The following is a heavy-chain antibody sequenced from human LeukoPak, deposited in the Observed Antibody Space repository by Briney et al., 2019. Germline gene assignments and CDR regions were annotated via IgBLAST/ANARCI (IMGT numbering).Heavy chain of an antibody. V-gene: IGHV3-30*18. Sequence: GRPLRLSCAASGFTFSSYGMHWVRQAPGKGLEWVAVISYDGSNKYYADSVKGRFTISRDNSKNTLYLQMNSPRAGDTAVYYCAKSSTVSRRGFFDYWGQGTLVTVSS. CDR3: AKSSTVSRRGFFDY. J-gene: IGHJ4*02. CDR1: GFTFSSYG. CDR2: ISYDGSNK. D-gene: IGHD4-17*01.